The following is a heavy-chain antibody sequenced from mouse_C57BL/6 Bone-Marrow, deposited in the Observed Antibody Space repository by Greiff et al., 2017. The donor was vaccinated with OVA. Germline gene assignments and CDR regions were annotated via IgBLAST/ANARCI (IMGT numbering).Heavy chain of an antibody. CDR2: IDPENGDT. CDR3: TPYPYYYAMDY. V-gene: IGHV14-4*01. J-gene: IGHJ4*01. CDR1: GFNIKDYY. Sequence: EVQLQESGAELVRPGASVKLSCTASGFNIKDYYMHWVKQRPEQGLEWIGWIDPENGDTEYASKFQGKATITADTSSNTAYLQLSSLTSEDAAVYYCTPYPYYYAMDYWGKGTSVTVSS.